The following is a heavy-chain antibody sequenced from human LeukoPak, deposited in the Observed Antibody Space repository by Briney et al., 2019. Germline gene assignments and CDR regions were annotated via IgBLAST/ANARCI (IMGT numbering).Heavy chain of an antibody. Sequence: GGSLRLSCAASGFTFSSYGMHWVRQAPGKGLEWVAVISYDGSNKYYADSVKGRFTISRDNSKNTLYLQMNSLRAEDTAVYYCATTYDSSGYYWGAFDIWGQGTMVTVSS. CDR1: GFTFSSYG. V-gene: IGHV3-30*03. J-gene: IGHJ3*02. D-gene: IGHD3-22*01. CDR3: ATTYDSSGYYWGAFDI. CDR2: ISYDGSNK.